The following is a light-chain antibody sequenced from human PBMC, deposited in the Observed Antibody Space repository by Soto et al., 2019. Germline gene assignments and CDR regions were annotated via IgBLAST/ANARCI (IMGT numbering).Light chain of an antibody. J-gene: IGKJ1*01. CDR3: QQYSSSAT. V-gene: IGKV1-16*01. CDR1: QNINAY. Sequence: DIQLTQSPSSLSASVGDGVTITCRSSQNINAYLNWYQQRPGKAPKFLIYAASSLQSGVPSRFSGSGSGTDFTLTISSLQPDDFATYYCQQYSSSATFGQGTKVDIK. CDR2: AAS.